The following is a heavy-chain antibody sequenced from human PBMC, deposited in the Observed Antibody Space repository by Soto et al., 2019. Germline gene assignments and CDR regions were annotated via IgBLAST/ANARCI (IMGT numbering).Heavy chain of an antibody. J-gene: IGHJ6*02. V-gene: IGHV3-74*01. Sequence: EVQLVESGGGLVQPGGSLRLSCAASGFTFSSYWMHWVRQAPGKGLVWVSRINSDGSSTSYADSVKGRFTISRDNAKNTLYLQMNSLRAEDTAVYYCARDSGAAGGYYYYYGMDVWGQGTTVTVSS. CDR2: INSDGSST. CDR3: ARDSGAAGGYYYYYGMDV. D-gene: IGHD6-13*01. CDR1: GFTFSSYW.